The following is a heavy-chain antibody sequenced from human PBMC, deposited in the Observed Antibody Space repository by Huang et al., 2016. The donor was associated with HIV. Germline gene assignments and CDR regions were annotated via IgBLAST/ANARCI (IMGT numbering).Heavy chain of an antibody. CDR3: ARTYYYDSSGVDPRRAFDI. CDR1: GFTFSSYW. D-gene: IGHD3-22*01. J-gene: IGHJ3*02. Sequence: EVQLEESGGGLVQPGGSLRLSCAASGFTFSSYWMHWVRQAPGQGLVWVARSKSCGRRTSYVDSGKGRFTISRDNAKNTLYVQMNRRRAEDTAVDYCARTYYYDSSGVDPRRAFDIWGQGTMVTVSS. CDR2: SKSCGRRT. V-gene: IGHV3-74*01.